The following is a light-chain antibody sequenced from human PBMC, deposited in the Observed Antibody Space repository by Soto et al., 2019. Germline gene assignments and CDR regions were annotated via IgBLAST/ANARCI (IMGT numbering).Light chain of an antibody. V-gene: IGKV1-5*01. CDR3: LQYSSHSWT. Sequence: DIQMTQSPSSLSPSVGDRVTITCRASRSISDWLAWYQQKPGKAPELLIFDASNLKSGVSSRFSGSGSGTEFTLTIGRLQPDDVATYYCLQYSSHSWTFGQGTKVDIK. CDR2: DAS. CDR1: RSISDW. J-gene: IGKJ1*01.